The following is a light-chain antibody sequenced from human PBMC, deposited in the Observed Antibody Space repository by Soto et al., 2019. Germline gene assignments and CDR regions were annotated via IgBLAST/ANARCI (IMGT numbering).Light chain of an antibody. J-gene: IGKJ2*01. CDR2: WAS. V-gene: IGKV4-1*01. CDR3: QQYYFPPYT. Sequence: DIVMTQSPDSLAVSLGERATINCKSSQSLLYTSNNKNYVTWYQQKPGQPPKVIIYWASTRASGVPDRFSGSGSGSDFSLTISSLQAEDVAVYHCQQYYFPPYTFGQGTKLEIK. CDR1: QSLLYTSNNKNY.